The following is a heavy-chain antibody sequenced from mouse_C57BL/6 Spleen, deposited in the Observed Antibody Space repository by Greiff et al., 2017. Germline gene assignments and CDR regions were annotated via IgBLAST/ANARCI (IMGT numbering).Heavy chain of an antibody. D-gene: IGHD2-4*01. J-gene: IGHJ1*03. CDR3: ARKLRYWYFDV. CDR1: GYTFTSYW. V-gene: IGHV1-69*01. Sequence: QVQLKQPGAELVMPGASVKLSCKASGYTFTSYWMHWVKQRPGQGLEWIGEIDPSDSYPNYNQKFKGKATLTVDKSSSTAYMQLSSLTSEDSAVYYCARKLRYWYFDVWGTGTTVTVSS. CDR2: IDPSDSYP.